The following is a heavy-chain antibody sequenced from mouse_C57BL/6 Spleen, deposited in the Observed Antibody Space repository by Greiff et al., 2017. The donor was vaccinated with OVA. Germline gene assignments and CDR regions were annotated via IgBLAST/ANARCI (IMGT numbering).Heavy chain of an antibody. D-gene: IGHD1-1*01. V-gene: IGHV1-76*01. CDR3: ARGEYYGSSLYWYFDV. CDR2: IYPGSGNT. CDR1: GYTFTDYY. Sequence: QVQLQQSGAELVRPGASVKLSCKASGYTFTDYYINWVKQRPGQGLEWIARIYPGSGNTYYNEKFKGKATLTAEKSSSTAYMQLSSLTSEDSAVYFCARGEYYGSSLYWYFDVWGTGTTVTVSS. J-gene: IGHJ1*03.